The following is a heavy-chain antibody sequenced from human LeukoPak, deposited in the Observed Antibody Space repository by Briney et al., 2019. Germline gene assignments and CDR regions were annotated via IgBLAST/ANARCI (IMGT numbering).Heavy chain of an antibody. Sequence: GRSLRLSCAASGFTFSSYAMSWVRQAPGKGLEWVSAISGSGGSTYYADSVKGRFTISRDNSKNTLYLQMNSLRAEDTAVYYCAKDIAVAGRNWFDPWGQGTLVTVSS. D-gene: IGHD6-19*01. CDR1: GFTFSSYA. CDR2: ISGSGGST. J-gene: IGHJ5*02. V-gene: IGHV3-23*01. CDR3: AKDIAVAGRNWFDP.